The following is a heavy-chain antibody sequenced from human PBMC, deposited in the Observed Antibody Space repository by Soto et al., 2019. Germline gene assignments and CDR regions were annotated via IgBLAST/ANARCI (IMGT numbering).Heavy chain of an antibody. CDR3: ARDKITGLFDY. CDR2: INHSGST. CDR1: GGSVRSGVYA. J-gene: IGHJ4*02. V-gene: IGHV4-34*01. Sequence: PSETLSITCAVSGGSVRSGVYAGSWIRQPTGTGLEWIGEINHSGSTNYNPSLKRRVTISVDTSKNQFSLKLTSVTAADTAVYYCARDKITGLFDYWGQGTLVTVSS. D-gene: IGHD2-8*02.